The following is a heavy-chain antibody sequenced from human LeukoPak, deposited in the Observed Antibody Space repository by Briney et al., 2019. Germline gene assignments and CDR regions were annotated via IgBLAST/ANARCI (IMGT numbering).Heavy chain of an antibody. CDR1: GYTFTSYD. CDR2: MNPNSGNT. J-gene: IGHJ5*02. V-gene: IGHV1-8*03. Sequence: ASVKVSCTASGYTFTSYDINWVRQATGQGIEWMGWMNPNSGNTGYAQQFQGRVTITRNTSISTAYMELSSLRSEDTAVYYCARGPLWSGYSFHWFQPWGQGTLVSVSS. CDR3: ARGPLWSGYSFHWFQP. D-gene: IGHD3-3*01.